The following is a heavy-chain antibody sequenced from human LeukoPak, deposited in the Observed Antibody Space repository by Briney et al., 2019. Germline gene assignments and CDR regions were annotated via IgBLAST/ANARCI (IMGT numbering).Heavy chain of an antibody. Sequence: SQTLSLTCAISGDSVSRNSAAWSWVRQSPSRGLEWLGRAYYGSKWYNDYAVSVKSRITINPDTSENLFSLQLNSVTPEDTAVYYCARGYGYYFDYWGQGTLVTVSS. J-gene: IGHJ4*02. CDR1: GDSVSRNSAA. CDR2: AYYGSKWYN. V-gene: IGHV6-1*01. CDR3: ARGYGYYFDY. D-gene: IGHD5-18*01.